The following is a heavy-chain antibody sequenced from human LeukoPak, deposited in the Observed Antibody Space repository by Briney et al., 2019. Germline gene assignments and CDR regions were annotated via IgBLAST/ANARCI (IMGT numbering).Heavy chain of an antibody. V-gene: IGHV3-48*04. CDR2: ISSSSSTI. CDR3: ARDRRELTMVRGVVDY. CDR1: GVAVSSSY. Sequence: GGSLRLSCAASGVAVSSSYMSWVRQAPGKGLEWVSYISSSSSTIYYADSVKGRFTISRDNAKNSLYLQMNSLRAEDTAVYYCARDRRELTMVRGVVDYWGQGTLVTVSS. D-gene: IGHD3-10*01. J-gene: IGHJ4*02.